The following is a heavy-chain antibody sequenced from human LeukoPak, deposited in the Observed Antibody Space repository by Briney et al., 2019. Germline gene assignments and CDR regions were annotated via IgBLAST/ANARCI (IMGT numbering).Heavy chain of an antibody. CDR3: ARVLAAAGNNWFDP. CDR1: GGSISCGTYS. Sequence: TTSETLSLTCSVYGGSISCGTYSSSWIRQPGGKGLDWIGRIYTSGSTKYNPSLNSRVTISVDTSKNQFSLKLTSVTAADTAVYYCARVLAAAGNNWFDPWGQGTLVTVSS. CDR2: IYTSGST. D-gene: IGHD6-13*01. V-gene: IGHV4-61*02. J-gene: IGHJ5*02.